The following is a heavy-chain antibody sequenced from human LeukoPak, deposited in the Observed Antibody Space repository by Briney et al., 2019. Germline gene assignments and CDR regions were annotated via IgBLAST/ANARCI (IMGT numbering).Heavy chain of an antibody. CDR3: ARDSDIVVVPAANKAYGMDV. V-gene: IGHV3-30-3*01. Sequence: GRSLRLSCAASGFTFSSYAMHWVRQAPGKGLEWVAVMSYDGSNKYYADSVKGRFTISRDNSKNTLYLQMNSLRAEDTAVYYCARDSDIVVVPAANKAYGMDVWGQGTTVTVSS. D-gene: IGHD2-2*01. CDR1: GFTFSSYA. CDR2: MSYDGSNK. J-gene: IGHJ6*02.